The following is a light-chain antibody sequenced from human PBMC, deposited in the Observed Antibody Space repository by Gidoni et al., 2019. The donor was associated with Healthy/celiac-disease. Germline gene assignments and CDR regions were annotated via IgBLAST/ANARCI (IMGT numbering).Light chain of an antibody. Sequence: ELVLPQPPATLSLSPGERATLSCRASQSVSSYLAWYQQKPGQAPRLLIYDASNRATGIPARFSGSGSGTDFTLTISSLEPEDFAVYYCQQRSNWPPLTFGRGTKVEIK. J-gene: IGKJ4*01. CDR1: QSVSSY. CDR3: QQRSNWPPLT. V-gene: IGKV3-11*01. CDR2: DAS.